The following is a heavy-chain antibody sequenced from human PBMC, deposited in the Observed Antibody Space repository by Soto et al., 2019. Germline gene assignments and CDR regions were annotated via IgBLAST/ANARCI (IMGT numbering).Heavy chain of an antibody. Sequence: GESLKISCKGSGYSFTSYWIGWVRQMPGKGLEWMGIIYPGDSDTRYSPSFQGQVTISAVKSISTAYLQWSSLKASDTAMYYCARHGSYYYDSSGYYYVYWGQGTLVTVSS. CDR1: GYSFTSYW. CDR2: IYPGDSDT. CDR3: ARHGSYYYDSSGYYYVY. D-gene: IGHD3-22*01. V-gene: IGHV5-51*01. J-gene: IGHJ4*02.